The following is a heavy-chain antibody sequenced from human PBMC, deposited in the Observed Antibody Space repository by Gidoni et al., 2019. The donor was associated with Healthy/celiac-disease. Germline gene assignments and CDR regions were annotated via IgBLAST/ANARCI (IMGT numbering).Heavy chain of an antibody. J-gene: IGHJ4*02. CDR3: AKDERGYCTNGVCYGFDY. CDR1: GFTFSSNA. D-gene: IGHD2-8*01. CDR2: ISGSGGST. V-gene: IGHV3-23*01. Sequence: EVQLLESGGGLVQPGGSLRLSCAASGFTFSSNAMGWVRQAPGKGLEWVSAISGSGGSTYYADSVKGRFTISRDNSKNTLYLQMNSLRAEDTAVYYCAKDERGYCTNGVCYGFDYWGQGTLVTVSS.